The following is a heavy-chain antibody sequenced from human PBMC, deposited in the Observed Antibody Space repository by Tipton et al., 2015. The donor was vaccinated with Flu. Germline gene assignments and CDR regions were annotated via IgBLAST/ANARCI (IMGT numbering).Heavy chain of an antibody. CDR1: GYSISSGYY. CDR2: IFHIGSS. Sequence: LRLSCAVSGYSISSGYYWGWIRQPPGKGLEWIGSIFHIGSSYYNPSLQSRVTMSVARSNDQFSLRLTSVTAADTAVYFCARRTFSNYVSEPKNWFDIWGQGTLVTVSS. J-gene: IGHJ5*02. CDR3: ARRTFSNYVSEPKNWFDI. D-gene: IGHD4-11*01. V-gene: IGHV4-38-2*01.